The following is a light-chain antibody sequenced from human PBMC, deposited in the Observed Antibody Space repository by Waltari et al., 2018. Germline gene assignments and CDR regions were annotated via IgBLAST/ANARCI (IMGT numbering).Light chain of an antibody. V-gene: IGKV3-15*01. CDR3: QQYNNWPPGT. CDR1: QSISSS. CDR2: GAS. J-gene: IGKJ1*01. Sequence: EIVLTQSPATLSVSPGERATLSCRASQSISSSLAWYQKKPVQAPSLLIYGASTRATGVPGRFSGSGSGTEFTLTITSLHSEDFAVYYCQQYNNWPPGTFGQGTKVEIK.